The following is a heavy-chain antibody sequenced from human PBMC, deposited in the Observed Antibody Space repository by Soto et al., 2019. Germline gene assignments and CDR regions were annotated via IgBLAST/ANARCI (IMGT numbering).Heavy chain of an antibody. D-gene: IGHD2-15*01. J-gene: IGHJ6*02. Sequence: PGGSLRLSCAASGFTVSSNYMSWVRQAPGKGLEWVSVNYSGGSTYYADSVKGRFTISRDNSKNTLYLQMNSLRAEDTAVYYCAKDLCGSCYLGYYYYGMDVWGQGTTVTVSS. CDR1: GFTVSSNY. V-gene: IGHV3-53*01. CDR3: AKDLCGSCYLGYYYYGMDV. CDR2: NYSGGST.